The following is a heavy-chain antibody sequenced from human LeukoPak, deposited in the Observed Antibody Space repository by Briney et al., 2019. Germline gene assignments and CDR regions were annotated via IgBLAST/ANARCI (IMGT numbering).Heavy chain of an antibody. CDR3: AKVFSITMIVVVIPSWDY. V-gene: IGHV3-23*01. D-gene: IGHD3-22*01. J-gene: IGHJ4*02. CDR2: ISGSGGST. Sequence: GGTLRLSCAASGFTFSSYGMSWVRQAPGKGLEWVSAISGSGGSTYYADSVKGRFTISRDNSKNTLYLQMNSLRAEDTAVYYCAKVFSITMIVVVIPSWDYWGQGTLVTVSS. CDR1: GFTFSSYG.